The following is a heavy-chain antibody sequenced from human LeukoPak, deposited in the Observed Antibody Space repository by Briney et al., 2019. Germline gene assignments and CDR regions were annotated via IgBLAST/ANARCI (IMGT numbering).Heavy chain of an antibody. V-gene: IGHV4-59*12. CDR2: IYYSGST. CDR1: GGSISSYY. D-gene: IGHD6-13*01. CDR3: ARSRGIAAAGNDAFDI. Sequence: SETLSLTCTVSGGSISSYYWSWIRQPPGKGLEWIGYIYYSGSTNYNPSLKSRVTISVDTSKNQFSLKLSSVTAADTAVYYCARSRGIAAAGNDAFDIWGQGTMVTVSS. J-gene: IGHJ3*02.